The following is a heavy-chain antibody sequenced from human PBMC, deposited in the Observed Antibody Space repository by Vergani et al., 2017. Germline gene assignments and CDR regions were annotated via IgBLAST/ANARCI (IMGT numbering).Heavy chain of an antibody. CDR2: IKSKTDGGTT. V-gene: IGHV3-15*07. CDR3: TTDPQYCTNGVXLAP. Sequence: EVQLVESGGGLVKPGGSLRLSCAASGFTFSNAWMNWVRQAPGKGLEWVGRIKSKTDGGTTDYAAPVKGRFTISRDDSKNTLYLQMNSLKTEDTAVYYCTTDPQYCTNGVXLAPWGQGTLVTVSS. D-gene: IGHD2-8*01. J-gene: IGHJ4*02. CDR1: GFTFSNAW.